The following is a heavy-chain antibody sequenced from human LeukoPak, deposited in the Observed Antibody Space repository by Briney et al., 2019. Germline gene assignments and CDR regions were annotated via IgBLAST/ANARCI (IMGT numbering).Heavy chain of an antibody. CDR1: EFAFSSYG. Sequence: GGSLRLSCTASEFAFSSYGMHWVRQAPGMGLEWVAFVRYDGNNKYYADSVRGRFTISRDNAKNSLDLQMNSLRDEDTAVYYCSRRFDCWGQGTLVTVSS. J-gene: IGHJ4*02. CDR2: VRYDGNNK. V-gene: IGHV3-30*02. CDR3: SRRFDC.